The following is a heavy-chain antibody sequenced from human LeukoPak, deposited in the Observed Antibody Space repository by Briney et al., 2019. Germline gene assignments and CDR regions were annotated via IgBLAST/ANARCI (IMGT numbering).Heavy chain of an antibody. J-gene: IGHJ4*02. D-gene: IGHD3-22*01. V-gene: IGHV3-9*01. CDR3: AKGYYDSSGTDC. CDR1: GFTFDDYA. Sequence: GRSLRLSCAASGFTFDDYAMHWVRQAPGKGLEWVSGISWNSGSIGYADSVKGRFTISRDNAKNSLYLQMNSLRAEDTALYYCAKGYYDSSGTDCWGQGTLVTVSS. CDR2: ISWNSGSI.